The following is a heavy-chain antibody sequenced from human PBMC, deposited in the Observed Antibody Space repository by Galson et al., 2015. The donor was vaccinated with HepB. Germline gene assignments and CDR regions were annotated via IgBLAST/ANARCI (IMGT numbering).Heavy chain of an antibody. J-gene: IGHJ6*03. Sequence: SLRLSCAASDFTVSSSYMTWVRQAPGKGLEWVSIIYSGGATYYADSVKGRFTISRDNSKNTLYLQMNSLRAEDTAVYYCTREPEWLSPMDVWGKGTTVTVSS. CDR1: DFTVSSSY. CDR2: IYSGGAT. CDR3: TREPEWLSPMDV. V-gene: IGHV3-66*01. D-gene: IGHD3-3*01.